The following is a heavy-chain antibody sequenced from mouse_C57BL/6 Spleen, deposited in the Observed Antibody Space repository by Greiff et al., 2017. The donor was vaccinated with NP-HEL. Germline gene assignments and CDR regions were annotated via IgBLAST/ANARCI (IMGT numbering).Heavy chain of an antibody. D-gene: IGHD4-1*02. J-gene: IGHJ3*01. CDR2: IWSGGST. V-gene: IGHV2-2*01. CDR1: GFSLTSYG. CDR3: ARTGQLGGFAY. Sequence: QVQLQQSGPGLVQPSQSLSITCTVSGFSLTSYGVHWVRQSPGKGLEWLGVIWSGGSTDYNAAFISRLSISKDNSKSQVFFKMNSLQADDTAIYYCARTGQLGGFAYWGQGTLVTVSA.